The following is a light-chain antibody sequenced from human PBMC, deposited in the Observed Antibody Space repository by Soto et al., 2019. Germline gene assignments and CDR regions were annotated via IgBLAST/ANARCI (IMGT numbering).Light chain of an antibody. CDR1: QSVSSSY. J-gene: IGKJ3*01. CDR3: QQYGSSPT. V-gene: IGKV3-20*01. CDR2: GAS. Sequence: EIVLTQSPGTLSLSPGKRATLSCRASQSVSSSYLAWYQQKSGQAPRLLIYGASSRATGIPDRFSGSGSGTDFTLTISRLEPEDFAVYYCQQYGSSPTFGPGTKVDFK.